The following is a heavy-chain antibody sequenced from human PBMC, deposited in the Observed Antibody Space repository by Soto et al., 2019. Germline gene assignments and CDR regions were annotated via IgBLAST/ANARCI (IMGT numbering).Heavy chain of an antibody. V-gene: IGHV3-53*04. Sequence: GGSLRLSCAASGFTVSSNYMSWVRQAPGKGLEWVSVIYSGGSTYYADSVKGRFTIPRHNSKNTLYLQMNSLRAEDTAVYYCARVAIVATFYYYYYMDVWGKGTTVTVSS. D-gene: IGHD5-12*01. CDR1: GFTVSSNY. CDR2: IYSGGST. J-gene: IGHJ6*03. CDR3: ARVAIVATFYYYYYMDV.